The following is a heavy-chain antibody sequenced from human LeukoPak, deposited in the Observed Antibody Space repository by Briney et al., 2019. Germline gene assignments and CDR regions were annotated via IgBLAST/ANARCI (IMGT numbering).Heavy chain of an antibody. Sequence: GGSLRLSCAASGFTFSSYAMSWVRQAPGKGLEWVSSISGGSRNTDYADSVKGRFTISRDNSKNTLYLQMNSLRAEDTAVYYCAKGGYSGSHDYFDYWGQGTLVTVSS. CDR3: AKGGYSGSHDYFDY. D-gene: IGHD1-26*01. CDR2: ISGGSRNT. J-gene: IGHJ4*02. CDR1: GFTFSSYA. V-gene: IGHV3-23*01.